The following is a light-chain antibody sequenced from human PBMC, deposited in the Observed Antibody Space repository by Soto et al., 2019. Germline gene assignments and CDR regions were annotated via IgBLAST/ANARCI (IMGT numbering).Light chain of an antibody. V-gene: IGLV2-14*03. CDR3: TSYASSSTPVV. J-gene: IGLJ2*01. CDR2: DVT. CDR1: SSDIGGYKY. Sequence: QSALTQPASVSGSPGQSITISFTGTSSDIGGYKYVSWYQHHPGTAPKLMIYDVTNRPSGVSNRFSGSKSGNTASLTISGLQAEDEGDYYCTSYASSSTPVVFGGGTKLTVL.